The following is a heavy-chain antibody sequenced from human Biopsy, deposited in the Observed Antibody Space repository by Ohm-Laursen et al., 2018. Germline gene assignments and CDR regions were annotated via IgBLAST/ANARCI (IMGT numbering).Heavy chain of an antibody. J-gene: IGHJ4*02. Sequence: GSLRLSCTASGFTLSRYAINWVRQAPGQGLEWVSSVTSGSPRAYYGDSVRGRFTLLIDNASNSLFLQMGSLRVEDTAVYYCATGDGTDYPRTWGQGTLVTVSP. D-gene: IGHD2-8*02. CDR2: VTSGSPRA. CDR1: GFTLSRYA. CDR3: ATGDGTDYPRT. V-gene: IGHV3-21*01.